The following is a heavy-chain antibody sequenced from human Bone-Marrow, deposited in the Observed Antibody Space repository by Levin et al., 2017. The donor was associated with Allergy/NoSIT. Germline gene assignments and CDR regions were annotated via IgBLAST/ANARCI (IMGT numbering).Heavy chain of an antibody. D-gene: IGHD2-2*01. V-gene: IGHV3-48*02. CDR2: ISRSSSTI. CDR1: GFTFSSYS. CDR3: ARPDCSGTSWYYFCDS. Sequence: ETLSLTCAASGFTFSSYSMNWVRQAPGRGLEWVSYISRSSSTISYADSVKGRFTISRDNAKNSLYLQMNSLRDEDTAVYYCARPDCSGTSWYYFCDSRGEGTLVTVSS. J-gene: IGHJ4*02.